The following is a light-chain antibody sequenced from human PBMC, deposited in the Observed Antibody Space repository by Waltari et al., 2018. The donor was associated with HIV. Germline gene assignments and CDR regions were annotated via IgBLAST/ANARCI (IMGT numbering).Light chain of an antibody. V-gene: IGKV1-39*01. CDR2: SAY. J-gene: IGKJ3*01. CDR1: QAISTY. Sequence: DIQMTQSPSSLSASLGDSVVITCRASQAISTYLNWYQQKPGKAPVLLVYSAYTLQPGAPSRFRGAGSGRDFSLSISGLQTEDFATYFCQQSYVSPFNFGPGT. CDR3: QQSYVSPFN.